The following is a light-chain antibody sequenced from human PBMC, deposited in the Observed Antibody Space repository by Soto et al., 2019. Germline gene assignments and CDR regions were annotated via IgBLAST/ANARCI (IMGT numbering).Light chain of an antibody. J-gene: IGKJ5*01. CDR2: GAS. Sequence: EIVMTQSPATLSVSPGERATLSCRASQSVSSNLAWYQQKPGQAPRLLIYGASTRATGIPARFSGSGSGTDFTLTISSLQSEDFAVYYCQQNNNWPLTFGQATRLEIK. CDR1: QSVSSN. V-gene: IGKV3D-15*01. CDR3: QQNNNWPLT.